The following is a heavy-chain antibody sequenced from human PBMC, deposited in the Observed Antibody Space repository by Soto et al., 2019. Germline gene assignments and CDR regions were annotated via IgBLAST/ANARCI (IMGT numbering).Heavy chain of an antibody. V-gene: IGHV4-61*01. Sequence: SETLSLTCTVSGGSVSSSSYCWSWIRQPPGKGLEWIAYVYYSGSTNYNPSLKSRVTISVDTSQNQFSLKLSSVTAADTAVYYCARAPLGIVATIDYFDYWGQGTLVTVSS. CDR3: ARAPLGIVATIDYFDY. D-gene: IGHD5-12*01. CDR1: GGSVSSSSYC. J-gene: IGHJ4*02. CDR2: VYYSGST.